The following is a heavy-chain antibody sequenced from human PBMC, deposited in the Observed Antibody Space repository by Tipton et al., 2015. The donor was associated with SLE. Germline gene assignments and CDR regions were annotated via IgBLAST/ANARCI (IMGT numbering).Heavy chain of an antibody. Sequence: LRLSCTVSGFTFSNYNMNWVRQAPGKGLEWVGTVYYTGNTFYNPSLKSRVTILVDTSKNQFSLKLSSVTAADTAVYYCARDEYRYDATGYHLLGHFDFWGQGTLVTVSS. J-gene: IGHJ4*02. CDR2: VYYTGNT. V-gene: IGHV4-39*07. D-gene: IGHD3-22*01. CDR1: GFTFSNYN. CDR3: ARDEYRYDATGYHLLGHFDF.